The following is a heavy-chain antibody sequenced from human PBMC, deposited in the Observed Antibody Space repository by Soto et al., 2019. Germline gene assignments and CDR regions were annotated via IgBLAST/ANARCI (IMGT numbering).Heavy chain of an antibody. CDR2: MSHSGGT. D-gene: IGHD1-1*01. Sequence: QVQLQQWGAGLLKPSETLSLTCAVYGGFVSSGSYYWSWIRQPPGKGLGWIGEMSHSGGTHFNPSLKSRVTISVDTSKNQFSLKMSSVTAAATALYYCARVERGTATTVVDAFDIWGPGTMVTVSS. CDR3: ARVERGTATTVVDAFDI. CDR1: GGFVSSGSYY. V-gene: IGHV4-34*01. J-gene: IGHJ3*02.